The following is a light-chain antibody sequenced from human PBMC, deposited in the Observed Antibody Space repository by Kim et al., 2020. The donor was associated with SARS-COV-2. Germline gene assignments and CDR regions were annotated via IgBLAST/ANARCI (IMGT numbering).Light chain of an antibody. CDR1: QSLVFSDGKTY. V-gene: IGKV2-30*01. J-gene: IGKJ4*01. CDR3: MYGTHWPPSFT. Sequence: DVIMTQSPLSRPVTLGQPASISCRSSQSLVFSDGKTYLNWFHQRPGQSPRRLIYKVSNRDSGVPDRFSGSGSGTDFTLKISRVEAEDVGVYYCMYGTHWPPSFTFGRGTKVDIK. CDR2: KVS.